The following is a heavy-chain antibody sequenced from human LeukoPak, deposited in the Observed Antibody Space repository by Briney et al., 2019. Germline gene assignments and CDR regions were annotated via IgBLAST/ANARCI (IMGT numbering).Heavy chain of an antibody. Sequence: GRSLRLSCAASGFTFSSYGMHWVRQAPGKGLEWVAVIWYDGSNKYYADSVKGRFTISRDNSKNTLYLQMNSLRAEDTAVYYCARSQYDYVWGSYRYIHSDYWGQGTLVTVSS. CDR2: IWYDGSNK. D-gene: IGHD3-16*02. J-gene: IGHJ4*02. CDR3: ARSQYDYVWGSYRYIHSDY. V-gene: IGHV3-33*01. CDR1: GFTFSSYG.